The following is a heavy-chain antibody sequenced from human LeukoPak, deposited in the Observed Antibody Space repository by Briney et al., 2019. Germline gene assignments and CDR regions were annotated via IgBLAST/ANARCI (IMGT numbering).Heavy chain of an antibody. V-gene: IGHV4-59*11. CDR1: GDSISSHY. D-gene: IGHD3-3*01. J-gene: IGHJ4*02. CDR3: AGGGLYYDSH. CDR2: IYYSGSN. Sequence: SETLSLICTVSGDSISSHYWSWIRQPPGKGLEWFGYIYYSGSNNYNPSLKSRVTISVDTSKNQFSLKLSSVTAADTAVYYCAGGGLYYDSHWGRETLVSVLS.